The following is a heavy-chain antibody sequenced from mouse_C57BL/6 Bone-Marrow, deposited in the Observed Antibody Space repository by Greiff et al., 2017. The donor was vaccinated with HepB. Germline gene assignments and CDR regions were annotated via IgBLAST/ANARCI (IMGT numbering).Heavy chain of an antibody. D-gene: IGHD1-1*01. CDR3: ARDQNDGSTFYWYFDV. Sequence: EVQLVESGPGLVKPSQSLSLTCSVPGYSITSGYYWNWIRQFPGNKLEWMGYISYDGSNNYNPSLKNRISITRDTSKNQFFLKLNSVTTEDTATYYCARDQNDGSTFYWYFDVWGTGTTVTVSS. CDR2: ISYDGSN. CDR1: GYSITSGYY. J-gene: IGHJ1*03. V-gene: IGHV3-6*01.